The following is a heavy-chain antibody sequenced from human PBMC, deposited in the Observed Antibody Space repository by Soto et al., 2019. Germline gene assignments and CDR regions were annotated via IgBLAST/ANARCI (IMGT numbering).Heavy chain of an antibody. CDR3: ARETVLRYFAALGY. D-gene: IGHD3-9*01. Sequence: ASVKVSCKASGYTFTSYAMHWVRQAPGQRLEWMGWINAGNGNTKYSQKFQGRVTITRDKSASTAYMELSSLRSEDTAVYYCARETVLRYFAALGYWGQGTLVTVSS. CDR2: INAGNGNT. J-gene: IGHJ4*02. CDR1: GYTFTSYA. V-gene: IGHV1-3*01.